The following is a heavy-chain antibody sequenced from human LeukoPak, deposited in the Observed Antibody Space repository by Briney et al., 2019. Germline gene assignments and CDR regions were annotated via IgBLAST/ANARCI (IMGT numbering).Heavy chain of an antibody. V-gene: IGHV4-38-2*02. Sequence: SETLSLTCTVSGDSIGSGYYWGLVRPPPGEGLEWIDSFYSRGATYDNPFQNRRAIISIDTYKHQSSLQLSFVTAADTVIYYCARGLFYYYMDVWGKGTTVIVSS. CDR2: FYSRGAT. J-gene: IGHJ6*03. CDR1: GDSIGSGYY. CDR3: ARGLFYYYMDV.